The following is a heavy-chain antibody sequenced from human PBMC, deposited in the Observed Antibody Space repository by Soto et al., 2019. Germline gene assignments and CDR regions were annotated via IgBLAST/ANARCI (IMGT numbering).Heavy chain of an antibody. CDR3: ARYRDDDGSGNYYTRIDF. J-gene: IGHJ4*02. Sequence: QVQLVQSGAEVQKPGSSVKVSCKASGGIFSTYAISWLRQAPGQGLEWMGGIIPIFGTPNYAQRFQGRVTITADESTITAYMELSRLRSEDTAVYSCARYRDDDGSGNYYTRIDFWGQGALVTVSS. CDR2: IIPIFGTP. V-gene: IGHV1-69*01. CDR1: GGIFSTYA. D-gene: IGHD3-10*01.